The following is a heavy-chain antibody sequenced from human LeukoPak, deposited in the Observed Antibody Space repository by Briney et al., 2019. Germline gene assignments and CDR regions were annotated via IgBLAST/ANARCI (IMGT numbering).Heavy chain of an antibody. Sequence: KSGGSLRLSCAASGFTFSSYSMNWVRQAPGKGLEWVSSISSSSSDIYYADSVKGRFTISRDNAKNSLYLQMNSLRAEDTAMYYCARDLYRIVVVPHYFDYWGQGTLVTVSS. J-gene: IGHJ4*02. CDR3: ARDLYRIVVVPHYFDY. CDR1: GFTFSSYS. V-gene: IGHV3-21*01. D-gene: IGHD3-22*01. CDR2: ISSSSSDI.